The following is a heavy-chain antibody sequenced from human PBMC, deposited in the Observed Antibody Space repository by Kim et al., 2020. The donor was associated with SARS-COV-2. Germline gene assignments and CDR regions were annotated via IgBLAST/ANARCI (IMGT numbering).Heavy chain of an antibody. Sequence: GGSLRLSCAASGFTFSSYSMNWVRQAPGKGLEWVSSISSSSSYIYYADSVKGRFTISRDNAKNSLYLQMNSLRAEDTAVYYCARDTRGYSYARWFDPWGQGTLVTVSS. CDR2: ISSSSSYI. D-gene: IGHD5-18*01. CDR1: GFTFSSYS. V-gene: IGHV3-21*01. CDR3: ARDTRGYSYARWFDP. J-gene: IGHJ5*02.